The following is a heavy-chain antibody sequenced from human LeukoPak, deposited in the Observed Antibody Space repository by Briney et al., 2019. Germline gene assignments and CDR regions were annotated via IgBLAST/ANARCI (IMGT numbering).Heavy chain of an antibody. D-gene: IGHD3-10*01. Sequence: SETLSLTCTVSGASISSAGYYWSWLRQHPGQGLEWIGYIYHSGSTYYNPSLKSRVTISVDTSKNQFSLKLNSVTAADTAVYYCARHYGPWGQGTLVTVSS. CDR1: GASISSAGYY. J-gene: IGHJ5*02. CDR2: IYHSGST. V-gene: IGHV4-39*01. CDR3: ARHYGP.